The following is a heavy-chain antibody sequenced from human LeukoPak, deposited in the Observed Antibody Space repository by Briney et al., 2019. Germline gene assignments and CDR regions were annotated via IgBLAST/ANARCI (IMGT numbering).Heavy chain of an antibody. CDR3: ARGHHVVVATATWASDAFDL. CDR2: IYPGDSDS. D-gene: IGHD2-21*02. Sequence: KCGESLKISCKASGYSFATYWIGWVRQVPGKGLEWMGIIYPGDSDSRLSPSLQGQVTISADKSISTAYLQWNSLKASDTAMYYCARGHHVVVATATWASDAFDLWGQGTMVTVSS. CDR1: GYSFATYW. V-gene: IGHV5-51*01. J-gene: IGHJ3*01.